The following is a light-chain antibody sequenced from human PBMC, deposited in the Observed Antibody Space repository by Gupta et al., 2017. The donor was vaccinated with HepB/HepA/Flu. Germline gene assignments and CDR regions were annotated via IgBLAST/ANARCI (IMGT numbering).Light chain of an antibody. CDR1: RSDIGAYNL. CDR2: DVF. CDR3: FAYAGNDSWV. V-gene: IGLV2-8*01. Sequence: QSATTQPPSASGSPGPSVTISCTGTRSDIGAYNLVSWYQQPPAKAPKLIIYDVFQRSAGVPARFSASKSGNTASLTVSVRQEEDDADYYCFAYAGNDSWVFGGGTKVTVL. J-gene: IGLJ1*01.